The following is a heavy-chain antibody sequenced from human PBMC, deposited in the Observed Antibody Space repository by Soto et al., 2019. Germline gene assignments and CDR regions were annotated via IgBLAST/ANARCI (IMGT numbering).Heavy chain of an antibody. D-gene: IGHD6-19*01. CDR3: GRAGTGWYWFDP. CDR1: GFTFSSYW. V-gene: IGHV3-74*01. CDR2: LNYDGSTT. J-gene: IGHJ5*02. Sequence: EVQLVESGGGLVQPGGSLRLSCAASGFTFSSYWMHWVRQVPGKGLVWVARLNYDGSTTTYADSVTGRFTISRDNARNTLYLQMNSLRAEGSGGYYWGRAGTGWYWFDPWGQGTLVTVSS.